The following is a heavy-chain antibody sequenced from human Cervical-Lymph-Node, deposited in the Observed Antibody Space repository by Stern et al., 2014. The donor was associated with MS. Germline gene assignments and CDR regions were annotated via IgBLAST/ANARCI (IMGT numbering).Heavy chain of an antibody. CDR3: ARQRHGDYKWFDP. V-gene: IGHV1-8*01. Sequence: QVQLGQSGAEMKKPGASLKVSCKASGYTFNSYEINWVRQAPGQGLEWMGWMNPESGQTGYAQNFQGRLTLTRNTSISTAYMELSSLRSDDTAVYYCARQRHGDYKWFDPWGQGTLVTVSS. J-gene: IGHJ5*02. CDR1: GYTFNSYE. CDR2: MNPESGQT. D-gene: IGHD4-17*01.